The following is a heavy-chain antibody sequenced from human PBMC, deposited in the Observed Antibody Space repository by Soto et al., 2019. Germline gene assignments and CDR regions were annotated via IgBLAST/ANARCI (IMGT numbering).Heavy chain of an antibody. CDR3: ARVNYDFWSGPAPYYYYYGMDV. CDR1: GGSISSGGYY. D-gene: IGHD3-3*01. V-gene: IGHV4-61*08. CDR2: IYYSGST. J-gene: IGHJ6*02. Sequence: SETLSLTCTVSGGSISSGGYYWSWIRQHPGKGLEWIGYIYYSGSTNYNPSLKSRVTISVDTSKNQFSLKLSSVTAADTAVYYCARVNYDFWSGPAPYYYYYGMDVWGQGTTVTVSS.